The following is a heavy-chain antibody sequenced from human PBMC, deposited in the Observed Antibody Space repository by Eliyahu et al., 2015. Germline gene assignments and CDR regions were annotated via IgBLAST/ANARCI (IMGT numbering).Heavy chain of an antibody. D-gene: IGHD2-2*02. Sequence: QVQLVQSGAEVXKPGASVKVSCKASGYTFTSXGISXVRQAXGQXLEXMGWISAYNGNTNYAQKLQGRVTMTTDTSTSTAYMELRSLRSDDTAVYYCARVAPPGYCSSTSCYMLGTEYYYYYMDVWGKGTTVTVSS. J-gene: IGHJ6*03. CDR2: ISAYNGNT. V-gene: IGHV1-18*01. CDR3: ARVAPPGYCSSTSCYMLGTEYYYYYMDV. CDR1: GYTFTSXG.